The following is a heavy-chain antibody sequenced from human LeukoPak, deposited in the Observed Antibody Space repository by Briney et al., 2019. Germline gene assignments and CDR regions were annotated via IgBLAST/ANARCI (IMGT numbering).Heavy chain of an antibody. J-gene: IGHJ4*02. CDR2: VDYSGGDT. CDR1: GFTLSSYE. CDR3: ARHRTASDY. V-gene: IGHV3-21*01. Sequence: TGGSLRLSCIASGFTLSSYEMSWIRQAPGKGLEWVSSVDYSGGDTHYADSVKGRFTISRDNAKNSLYLQMNSLRVEDTAVYYCARHRTASDYWGQGTLVTVSS. D-gene: IGHD3-16*02.